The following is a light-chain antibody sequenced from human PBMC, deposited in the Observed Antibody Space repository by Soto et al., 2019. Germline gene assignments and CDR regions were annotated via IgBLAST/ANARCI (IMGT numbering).Light chain of an antibody. CDR3: LQYHYWWT. V-gene: IGKV3-15*01. J-gene: IGKJ1*01. Sequence: IGVTPSLATLSLTPREKASLSCRASQSISNNFAWFQQKPGQVPRLLIYGASNRATGVSARFSGSGSGTEFTLTISSLQSEDFAVYYCLQYHYWWTFGQVTMV. CDR2: GAS. CDR1: QSISNN.